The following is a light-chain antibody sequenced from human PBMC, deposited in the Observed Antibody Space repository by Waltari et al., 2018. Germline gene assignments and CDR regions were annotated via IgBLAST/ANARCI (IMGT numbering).Light chain of an antibody. J-gene: IGKJ4*01. Sequence: EIVLTQSPATLSLSPGERATLSCRASQSVSDFLGWYQQKPGQAPWLLIYDTSHRAPGIPDRFRGSGSGTDFTLTISSLEPEDFAVYYCQQRRYGLTFGGGTKVDIK. V-gene: IGKV3-11*01. CDR2: DTS. CDR1: QSVSDF. CDR3: QQRRYGLT.